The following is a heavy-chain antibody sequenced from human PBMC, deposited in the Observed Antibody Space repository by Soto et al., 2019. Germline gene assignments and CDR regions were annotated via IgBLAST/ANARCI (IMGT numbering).Heavy chain of an antibody. Sequence: GASVKVSCKDSGGTFSGYAISWVRQAPGQGLEWLGGTIPIFGTANYAQKFQGRVTITADESTSTAYMELSSLRSEDTSVYYGASTPVVAARSSIHYYYCYGMDVWGQGTRVT. D-gene: IGHD2-15*01. CDR1: GGTFSGYA. CDR3: ASTPVVAARSSIHYYYCYGMDV. J-gene: IGHJ6*01. CDR2: TIPIFGTA. V-gene: IGHV1-69*13.